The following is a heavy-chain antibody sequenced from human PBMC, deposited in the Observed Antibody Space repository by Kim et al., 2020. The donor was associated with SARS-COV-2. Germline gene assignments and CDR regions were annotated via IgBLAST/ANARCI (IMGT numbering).Heavy chain of an antibody. D-gene: IGHD1-26*01. CDR1: GFTFSTSA. CDR3: AKDLVPGAFDV. CDR2: ISGGGRST. Sequence: GGSLRLSCAASGFTFSTSAMNWVRQAPGKGLEWVSVISGGGRSTYYTDSVKGRFTISRDNSKNTLYLQMNSLRAEDTALYYCAKDLVPGAFDVWGQGTMVTVSS. J-gene: IGHJ3*01. V-gene: IGHV3-23*01.